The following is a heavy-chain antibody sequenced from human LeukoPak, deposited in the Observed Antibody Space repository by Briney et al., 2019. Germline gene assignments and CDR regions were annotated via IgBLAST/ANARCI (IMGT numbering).Heavy chain of an antibody. D-gene: IGHD2-2*01. V-gene: IGHV1-69*05. CDR1: GGTFISYA. J-gene: IGHJ3*02. Sequence: ASVKVSCKPSGGTFISYAMSWVRQAPGQALEWMGGIIPIFGTANYAQKFQGRATITTDESTSTAYMELSSLRSEDTAVYYCARDNSYCSSSSCKEGDAFDIWGQGTMVTVSS. CDR2: IIPIFGTA. CDR3: ARDNSYCSSSSCKEGDAFDI.